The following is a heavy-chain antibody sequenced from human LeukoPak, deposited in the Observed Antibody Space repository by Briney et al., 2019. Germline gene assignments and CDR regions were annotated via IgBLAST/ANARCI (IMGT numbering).Heavy chain of an antibody. J-gene: IGHJ6*02. Sequence: GGSLRLSCAASGFTSSDYYMTWIRQPPGKGPEWISYISSSGGTTTYVDSVEGRFTISRDNAKNSLYLQMNSLRADDTAVYYCARSNYYTVDVWGQGTAVTVSS. CDR3: ARSNYYTVDV. CDR2: ISSSGGTT. CDR1: GFTSSDYY. V-gene: IGHV3-11*01.